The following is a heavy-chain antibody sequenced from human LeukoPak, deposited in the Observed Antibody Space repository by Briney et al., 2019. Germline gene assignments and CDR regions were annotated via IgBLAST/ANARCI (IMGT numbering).Heavy chain of an antibody. V-gene: IGHV4-4*07. J-gene: IGHJ4*02. D-gene: IGHD2-15*01. CDR2: IYTSGST. CDR1: GGPISSYY. Sequence: SETLSLTCTVSGGPISSYYWSWIRQPAGKGLEWIGRIYTSGSTNYNPSLKSRVTMSVDASKNQFSLKLSSVTAADTAVYYCAREVVIAATYDYWGQGTLVTVSS. CDR3: AREVVIAATYDY.